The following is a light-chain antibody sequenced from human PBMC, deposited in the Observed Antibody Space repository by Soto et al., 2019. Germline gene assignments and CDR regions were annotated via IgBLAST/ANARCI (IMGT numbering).Light chain of an antibody. CDR3: QQYGSSPRGFT. CDR1: PSVSSSY. CDR2: GAS. V-gene: IGKV3-20*01. J-gene: IGKJ3*01. Sequence: EIVLTQSPGTLSLSPGERATLSCRASPSVSSSYLAWYQQKPGPAPSLLIYGASSRATGITDRFSGSGTGTDLTLTISRLEPEDFAVYYCQQYGSSPRGFTFGPGTKGDIK.